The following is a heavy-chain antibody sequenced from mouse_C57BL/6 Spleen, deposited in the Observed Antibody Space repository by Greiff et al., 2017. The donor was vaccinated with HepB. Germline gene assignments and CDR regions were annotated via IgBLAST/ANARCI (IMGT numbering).Heavy chain of an antibody. Sequence: EVKLMESGPGLVKPSQSLSLTCSVTGYSITSGYYWNWIRQFPGNKLEWMGYISYDGSNNYNPSLKNRISITRDTSKNQFFLKLNSVTTEDTATYYCASLDSSGYNWGQGTTLTVSS. CDR3: ASLDSSGYN. D-gene: IGHD3-2*02. CDR2: ISYDGSN. J-gene: IGHJ2*01. CDR1: GYSITSGYY. V-gene: IGHV3-6*01.